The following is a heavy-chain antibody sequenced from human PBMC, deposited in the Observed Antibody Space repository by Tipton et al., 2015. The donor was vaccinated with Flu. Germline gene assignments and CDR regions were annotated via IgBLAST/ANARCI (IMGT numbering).Heavy chain of an antibody. CDR1: GFTFDDYA. Sequence: SLRLSCAASGFTFDDYAMHWVRQAPGKGLEWVSGISWNSGSIGYADSVKGRFTISRDNAKNSLYLQMNSLRAEDTALYYCAKSPTVTNNWFDPWGQGTLVTVSS. CDR3: AKSPTVTNNWFDP. J-gene: IGHJ5*02. D-gene: IGHD4-17*01. CDR2: ISWNSGSI. V-gene: IGHV3-9*01.